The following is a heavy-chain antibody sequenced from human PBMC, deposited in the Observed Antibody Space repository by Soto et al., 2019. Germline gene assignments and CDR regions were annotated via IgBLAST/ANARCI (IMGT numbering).Heavy chain of an antibody. CDR1: GVTFSSYA. Sequence: QVQLVQSGAEVKKPGSSVKVSCSASGVTFSSYAFTWVRQAPGQGLEWMGNIIPVFRTSTYAQRFQGRLTISADEATNTVYLELSSLRSEYTAVYFCAKDGSWDGGGGESWGQGTLVIVSS. J-gene: IGHJ4*02. CDR2: IIPVFRTS. D-gene: IGHD3-16*01. V-gene: IGHV1-69*18. CDR3: AKDGSWDGGGGES.